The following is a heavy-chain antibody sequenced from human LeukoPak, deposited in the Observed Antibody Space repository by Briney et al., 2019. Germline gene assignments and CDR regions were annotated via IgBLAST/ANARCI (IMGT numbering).Heavy chain of an antibody. CDR1: GGSISSGSYH. V-gene: IGHV4-61*09. Sequence: SETLSLTCTVSGGSISSGSYHWIWIRQPAGKGLEWIGHIYTSGSTNYNPSLRSRVTISVDTSKNQFSLKLNSVTAADTAVYYCARELVVPAAIMPSDAFDIWGQGTMVTVSS. CDR3: ARELVVPAAIMPSDAFDI. D-gene: IGHD2-2*02. CDR2: IYTSGST. J-gene: IGHJ3*02.